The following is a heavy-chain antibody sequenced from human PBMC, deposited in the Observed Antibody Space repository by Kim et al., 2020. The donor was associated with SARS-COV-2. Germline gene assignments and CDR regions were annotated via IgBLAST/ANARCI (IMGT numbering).Heavy chain of an antibody. CDR3: AKDRSSSGFYYFDY. Sequence: ADSVKGRFTISRDNSKNSLYLQMNSLRAEDTALYYCAKDRSSSGFYYFDYWGQGTLVTVSS. J-gene: IGHJ4*02. D-gene: IGHD6-6*01. V-gene: IGHV3-43D*03.